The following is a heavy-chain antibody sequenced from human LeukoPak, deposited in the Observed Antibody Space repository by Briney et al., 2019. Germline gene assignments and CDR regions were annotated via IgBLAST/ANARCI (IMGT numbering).Heavy chain of an antibody. D-gene: IGHD3-22*01. V-gene: IGHV3-11*04. CDR2: ISTSGSTI. CDR3: ARDKSLDYYDSSGYPYYFDY. CDR1: GFYFSDYY. J-gene: IGHJ4*02. Sequence: GGSLRLSCAASGFYFSDYYMSWIRQAPGKGLEWVSYISTSGSTIYYADSVKGRFTISRDNAKNSLYLQMNSLRAEDTAVYYCARDKSLDYYDSSGYPYYFDYWGQGTLVTVSS.